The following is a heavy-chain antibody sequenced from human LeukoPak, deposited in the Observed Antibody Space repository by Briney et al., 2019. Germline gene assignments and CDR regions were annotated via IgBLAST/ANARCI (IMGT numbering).Heavy chain of an antibody. Sequence: SETLSLTCTVSGFSISSGYYWGWIRQPPGKGLEWIGSLYHSGTTYYSPSLKSRVTISVDTSKNQISLKLTSVTAADTAVYYCARLSGSYSERYFDYWGQGTLVTVSS. D-gene: IGHD1-26*01. J-gene: IGHJ4*02. CDR2: LYHSGTT. V-gene: IGHV4-38-2*02. CDR3: ARLSGSYSERYFDY. CDR1: GFSISSGYY.